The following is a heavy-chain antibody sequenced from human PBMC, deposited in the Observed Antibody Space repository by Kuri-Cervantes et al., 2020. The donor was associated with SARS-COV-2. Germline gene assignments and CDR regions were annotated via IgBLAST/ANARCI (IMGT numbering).Heavy chain of an antibody. CDR1: GGSISSSSYY. D-gene: IGHD6-6*01. CDR2: IYYSGST. CDR3: ARTQGVAARRGDHNWFDP. V-gene: IGHV4-39*01. Sequence: GSLRLSCTVSGGSISSSSYYWGWIRPPPGKGLEWIGSIYYSGSTYYNPSLKSRVTISVETSKNQFSLKLSSVTAADTAVYYCARTQGVAARRGDHNWFDPWGQGTLVTVSS. J-gene: IGHJ5*02.